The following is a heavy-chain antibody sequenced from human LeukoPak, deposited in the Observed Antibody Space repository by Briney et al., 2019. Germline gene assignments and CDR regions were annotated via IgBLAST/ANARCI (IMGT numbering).Heavy chain of an antibody. V-gene: IGHV3-23*01. Sequence: GGSLRLSCAASGFTFSSYAMSWVRQAPGKGLEWVSAISGSGGSTYYADSVKGRFTISRDNSKNTLYLQMNSLRAEDTAVYYCAKDERYYYDSSGYLRFDYWGQGTLVTVSS. J-gene: IGHJ4*02. CDR1: GFTFSSYA. CDR2: ISGSGGST. D-gene: IGHD3-22*01. CDR3: AKDERYYYDSSGYLRFDY.